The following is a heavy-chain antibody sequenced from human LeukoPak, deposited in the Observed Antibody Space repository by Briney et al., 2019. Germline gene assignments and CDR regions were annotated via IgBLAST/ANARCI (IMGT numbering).Heavy chain of an antibody. D-gene: IGHD3-10*01. J-gene: IGHJ5*02. CDR1: GFTFSSYS. Sequence: PGGSLRLSCAASGFTFSSYSMNWVCQAPGKGLEWVSSISSSSSYIYYADSVKGRFTISRDNAKNSLYLQMNSLRAEDTAVYYCARDHPQAIRPFIWFDPWGQGTLVTVSS. CDR3: ARDHPQAIRPFIWFDP. CDR2: ISSSSSYI. V-gene: IGHV3-21*01.